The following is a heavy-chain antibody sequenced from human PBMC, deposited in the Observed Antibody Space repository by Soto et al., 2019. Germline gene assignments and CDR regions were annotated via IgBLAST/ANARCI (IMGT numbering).Heavy chain of an antibody. J-gene: IGHJ5*02. Sequence: PSETLSLTCTVSGGSISSGGYYWSWIRQHPGKGLEWIGYIYYSGSTYYNPSLKSRVTISVDTSKNQFSLKLSSVTAADTAVYYCARATSITMVRGVSEYWFDPWGQGTLVTSPQ. V-gene: IGHV4-31*03. CDR1: GGSISSGGYY. CDR3: ARATSITMVRGVSEYWFDP. CDR2: IYYSGST. D-gene: IGHD3-10*01.